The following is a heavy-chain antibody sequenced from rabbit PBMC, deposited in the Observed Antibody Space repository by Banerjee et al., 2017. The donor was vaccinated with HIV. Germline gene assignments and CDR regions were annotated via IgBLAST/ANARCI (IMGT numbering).Heavy chain of an antibody. CDR3: ARDWDSDMNL. V-gene: IGHV1S40*01. CDR1: GFSFSWYH. J-gene: IGHJ4*01. Sequence: QSLEESGGGLVQPEGSLALTCTASGFSFSWYHICWVRQAPGKGLEWIGCITTGSSGSTYYASWAKGRFTISKTSSTTVTLQMTSLTAADTATYFCARDWDSDMNLWGPGALVTVS. D-gene: IGHD4-2*01. CDR2: ITTGSSGST.